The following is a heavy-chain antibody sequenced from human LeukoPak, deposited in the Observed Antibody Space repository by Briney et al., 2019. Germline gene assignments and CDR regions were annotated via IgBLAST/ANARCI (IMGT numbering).Heavy chain of an antibody. D-gene: IGHD1-1*01. J-gene: IGHJ4*02. CDR2: ISYDGSNK. CDR1: GFTFSSYA. CDR3: ARGEGGKVQPFDY. Sequence: GGSLRLSCAASGFTFSSYAMDWVRQAPGKGLEWVAVISYDGSNKYYADSVKGRFTISRDNSKNTLYLQMNSLRAEDTAVYYCARGEGGKVQPFDYWGQGTLVTVSS. V-gene: IGHV3-30*04.